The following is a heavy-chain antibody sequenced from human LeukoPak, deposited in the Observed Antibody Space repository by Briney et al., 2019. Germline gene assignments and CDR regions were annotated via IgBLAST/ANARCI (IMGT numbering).Heavy chain of an antibody. CDR3: ARLSVPAAISYYYYYMDV. D-gene: IGHD2-2*01. J-gene: IGHJ6*03. CDR1: GYTFTGYY. V-gene: IGHV1-2*02. Sequence: GASVKVSCKASGYTFTGYYIHWVRQAPGQGLEWMGWINPNSGGTNYVHKFQGRVTMTRDTSISTASMELTRLTSDDTAVYYCARLSVPAAISYYYYYMDVWGKGTTVTVSS. CDR2: INPNSGGT.